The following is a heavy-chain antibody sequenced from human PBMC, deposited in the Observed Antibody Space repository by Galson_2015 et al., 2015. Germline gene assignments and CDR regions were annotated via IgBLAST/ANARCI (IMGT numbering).Heavy chain of an antibody. J-gene: IGHJ3*02. CDR1: GFTFSDCG. CDR3: ARDSSHWVDFSSDYYPHDAFDI. D-gene: IGHD3-3*01. CDR2: ISYDGHKT. V-gene: IGHV3-30*03. Sequence: SLRLSCAATGFTFSDCGMHWVRQAPGKGLEWVAVISYDGHKTFYADSVKGRFTISRDNSKNTLYLQMSSLRTGDTAMYYCARDSSHWVDFSSDYYPHDAFDIWGQGTMVTVSS.